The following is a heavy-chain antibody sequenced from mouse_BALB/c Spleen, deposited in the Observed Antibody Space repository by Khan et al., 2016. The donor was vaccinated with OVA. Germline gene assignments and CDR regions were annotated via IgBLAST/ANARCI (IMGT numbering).Heavy chain of an antibody. D-gene: IGHD2-14*01. CDR1: GYSITSDYA. J-gene: IGHJ3*01. Sequence: EVKLLESGPGLVKPSQSLSLTCTVTGYSITSDYAWNWIRQFPRNKLEWMGYISYSGSTSYNPSLKSRISITRDTSKNQFFLQLNSATTEDTAIYCCAGAGYEAWFAYWGQGTLVTVSA. CDR2: ISYSGST. CDR3: AGAGYEAWFAY. V-gene: IGHV3-2*02.